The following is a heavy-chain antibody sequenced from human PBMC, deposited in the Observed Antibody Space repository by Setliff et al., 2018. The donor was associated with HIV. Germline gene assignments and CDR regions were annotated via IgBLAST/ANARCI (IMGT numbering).Heavy chain of an antibody. CDR3: AREGGKLWFGELLYAFDI. CDR1: GGSFSSGSYY. CDR2: IYTSGST. D-gene: IGHD3-10*01. V-gene: IGHV4-61*02. Sequence: SETLSLTCTVSGGSFSSGSYYWSWIRQSAGKGLEWVGRIYTSGSTNYNPSLKSRVTISVDTSKNQFSLKLSSVTAADTAVYYCAREGGKLWFGELLYAFDIWGQGTMVTVSS. J-gene: IGHJ3*02.